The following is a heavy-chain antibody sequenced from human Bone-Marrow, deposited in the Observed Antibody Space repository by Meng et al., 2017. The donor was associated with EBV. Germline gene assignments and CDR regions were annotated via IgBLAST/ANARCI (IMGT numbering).Heavy chain of an antibody. V-gene: IGHV4-30-2*01. CDR3: ASSDCSSTSCYPRY. D-gene: IGHD2-2*01. Sequence: LNLTQAGPDREQPLHTLSITCAVSVASISIGGYSWSWIRKPPGKGLGWIWYIYHIGSTYYNPSLKSRVTRSVDRSKNQFSLKLSSVTAADTAVYYCASSDCSSTSCYPRYWGQGTLVTVSS. J-gene: IGHJ4*02. CDR1: VASISIGGYS. CDR2: IYHIGST.